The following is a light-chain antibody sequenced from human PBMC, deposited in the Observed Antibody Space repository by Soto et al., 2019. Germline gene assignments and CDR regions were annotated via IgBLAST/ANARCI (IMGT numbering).Light chain of an antibody. CDR3: ATWDSSLSAWV. Sequence: QSVLTQPPSVSAAPGQKVTISCSGSRSNIGSYYVSWYQQLPGTAPKLLIYDNYKRPSGIPDRFSGSKSGTSATLDITGLHTGDEADYYCATWDSSLSAWVFGGGTKLTVL. CDR1: RSNIGSYY. J-gene: IGLJ3*02. CDR2: DNY. V-gene: IGLV1-51*01.